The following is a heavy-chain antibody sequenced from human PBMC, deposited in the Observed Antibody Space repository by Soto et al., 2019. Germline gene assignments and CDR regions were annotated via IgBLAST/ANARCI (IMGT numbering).Heavy chain of an antibody. CDR2: IYYSGSP. V-gene: IGHV4-39*02. D-gene: IGHD2-8*01. CDR3: ARLRGVSAFES. CDR1: GVSISSTNYY. J-gene: IGHJ4*02. Sequence: SETLSLTCTVSGVSISSTNYYWGWIRQPPGKGLEWIGSIYYSGSPFYNPSLKSRVTISVDTSNNHFSLKLSSVTAADTAVYYCARLRGVSAFESWGQGTLVTVSS.